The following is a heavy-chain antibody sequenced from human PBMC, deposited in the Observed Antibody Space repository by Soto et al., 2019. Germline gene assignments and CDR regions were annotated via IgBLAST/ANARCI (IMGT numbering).Heavy chain of an antibody. CDR2: IRSKANSYAT. CDR1: GFTFSGSA. J-gene: IGHJ1*01. Sequence: GSLRLSCAASGFTFSGSAMHWVRQASGKGLEWVGRIRSKANSYATAYAASVKGRFTISRDDSKNTAYLQMNSLKTEDTAVYYCAKGVPGIAVAGTGYFQHWGQGTLVTVSS. CDR3: AKGVPGIAVAGTGYFQH. D-gene: IGHD6-19*01. V-gene: IGHV3-73*01.